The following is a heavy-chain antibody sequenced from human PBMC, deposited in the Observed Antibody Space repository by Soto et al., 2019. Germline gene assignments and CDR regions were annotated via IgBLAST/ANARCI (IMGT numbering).Heavy chain of an antibody. D-gene: IGHD2-8*02. CDR3: ATRYCPVSVCYTDFYNLGWRSLATITSDS. J-gene: IGHJ5*01. CDR1: GITFSDYA. V-gene: IGHV3-23*01. CDR2: ISGGGDIT. Sequence: EVQLLESGGTLVQPGGSLRLSCSASGITFSDYAMVWVRQAPGKGLEWVSSISGGGDITYYADSVKGRFSISSDSKNTLFLEFTIARSYDTTLYYSATRYCPVSVCYTDFYNLGWRSLATITSDS.